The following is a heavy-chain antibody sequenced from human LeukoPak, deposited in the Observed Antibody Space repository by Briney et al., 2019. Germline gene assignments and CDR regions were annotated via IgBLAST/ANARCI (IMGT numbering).Heavy chain of an antibody. CDR3: ARLGRVPAAYIDY. V-gene: IGHV5-51*01. D-gene: IGHD2-2*01. CDR2: IYPGDSDT. CDR1: GYSFTSYW. Sequence: GESLKISCKGSGYSFTSYWIGWVRQLPGKGLEWMGIIYPGDSDTRYSPSFQGQVTISADKSISTASLPWSSLKASDTAMYYCARLGRVPAAYIDYWGQGTLVTVSS. J-gene: IGHJ4*02.